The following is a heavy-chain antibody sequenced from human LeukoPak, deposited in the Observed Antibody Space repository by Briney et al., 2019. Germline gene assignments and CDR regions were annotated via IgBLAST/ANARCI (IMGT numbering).Heavy chain of an antibody. J-gene: IGHJ3*02. CDR2: ISWNSGSI. V-gene: IGHV3-9*01. Sequence: GGSLRLSCAASGFTFSSFSMNWVRQAPGKGLEWVSGISWNSGSIGYADSVKGRFTISRDNAKNSLYLQMNSLRAEDTALYYCAKSSSRDSSGYYWGAFDIWGQGTMVTVSS. CDR3: AKSSSRDSSGYYWGAFDI. CDR1: GFTFSSFS. D-gene: IGHD3-22*01.